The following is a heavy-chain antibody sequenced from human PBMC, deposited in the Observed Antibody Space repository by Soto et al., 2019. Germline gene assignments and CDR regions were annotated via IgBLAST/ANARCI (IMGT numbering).Heavy chain of an antibody. CDR2: IKNKANSYGT. J-gene: IGHJ4*02. CDR3: ASVALRSGGYRRVLDY. V-gene: IGHV3-72*01. CDR1: GFTFSDHY. Sequence: EVQLVESGGGLVQPGGSLRLSCAASGFTFSDHYMDWVRQAPGKGLEWVGRIKNKANSYGTQYAASVKGRITIARDDSQSSVYLQMNSLKTEDTAVYYCASVALRSGGYRRVLDYWGQGTLVTVSS. D-gene: IGHD3-10*01.